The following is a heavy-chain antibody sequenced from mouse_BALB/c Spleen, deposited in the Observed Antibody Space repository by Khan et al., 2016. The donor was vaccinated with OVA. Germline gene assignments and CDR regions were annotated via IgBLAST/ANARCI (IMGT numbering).Heavy chain of an antibody. CDR1: GYTFINYW. J-gene: IGHJ2*01. Sequence: QVQLKESGAELAKPGASVKMSCKASGYTFINYWILWVKQRPGQGLEWIGYINPSTGYTEYNQNFKDKATLTADKSSSTAYMQLSSLTSEDSAVYYCARMGLRWGFYYLGQGTTLTVSS. CDR3: ARMGLRWGFYY. CDR2: INPSTGYT. D-gene: IGHD1-1*01. V-gene: IGHV1-7*01.